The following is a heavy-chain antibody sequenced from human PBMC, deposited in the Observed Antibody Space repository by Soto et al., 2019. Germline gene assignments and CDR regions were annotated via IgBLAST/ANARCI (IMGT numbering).Heavy chain of an antibody. D-gene: IGHD6-6*01. J-gene: IGHJ3*02. CDR3: ARGLATLPVLAFDI. CDR1: GFSLSTSGVG. Sequence: SGPTLVNPTQTLTLTCSFSGFSLSTSGVGVGWIRQSPGKALEWLALIYWSGDEHYRPSLKSRLSITKDTSKNHVVLIMTDMDPVDTATYYCARGLATLPVLAFDIWGQGTMVTVSS. V-gene: IGHV2-5*01. CDR2: IYWSGDE.